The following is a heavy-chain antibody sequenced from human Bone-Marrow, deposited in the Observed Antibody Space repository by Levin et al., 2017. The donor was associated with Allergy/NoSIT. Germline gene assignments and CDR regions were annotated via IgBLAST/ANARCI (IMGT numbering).Heavy chain of an antibody. D-gene: IGHD1-7*01. V-gene: IGHV1-2*06. CDR1: GYTFTGYY. CDR3: ARIPELRTSCYFDY. J-gene: IGHJ4*02. CDR2: INPNSGGT. Sequence: PVASVKVSCKASGYTFTGYYMHWVRQAPGQGLEWMGRINPNSGGTNYAQKFQGRVTMTRDTSISTAYMELSRLRSDDTAVYYCARIPELRTSCYFDYWGQGTLVTVSS.